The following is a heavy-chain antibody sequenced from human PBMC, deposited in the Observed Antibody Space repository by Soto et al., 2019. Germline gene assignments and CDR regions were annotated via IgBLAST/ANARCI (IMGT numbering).Heavy chain of an antibody. CDR1: GYSFTSYW. V-gene: IGHV5-51*01. Sequence: PGESLKISCKGSGYSFTSYWIGWVRQMPGKGLEWMGIIYPGDSDTRYSPSFQGQVTISADKSISTAYLQMNSLRADDTAVYYRARDIDNRDYYYGLDVWGQGTTVTVSS. CDR2: IYPGDSDT. D-gene: IGHD5-12*01. CDR3: ARDIDNRDYYYGLDV. J-gene: IGHJ6*02.